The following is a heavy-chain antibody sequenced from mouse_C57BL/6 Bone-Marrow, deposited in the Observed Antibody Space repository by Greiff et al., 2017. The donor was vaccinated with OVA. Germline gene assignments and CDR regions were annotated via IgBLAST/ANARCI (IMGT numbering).Heavy chain of an antibody. CDR2: IDPENGDT. V-gene: IGHV14-4*01. CDR1: GFNIKDDY. D-gene: IGHD2-13*01. J-gene: IGHJ3*01. Sequence: EVQRVESGAELVRPGASVKLSCTASGFNIKDDYMHWVKQRPEQGLEWIGWIDPENGDTEYASKFQGKATITADTSSNTAYLQLRSLTSEDTAVYFCTPFGFASYGEGYAYWGQGTLVTVSA. CDR3: TPFGFASYGEGYAY.